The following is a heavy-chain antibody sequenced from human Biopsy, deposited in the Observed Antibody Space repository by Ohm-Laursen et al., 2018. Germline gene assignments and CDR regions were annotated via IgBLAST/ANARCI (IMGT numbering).Heavy chain of an antibody. D-gene: IGHD2/OR15-2a*01. V-gene: IGHV4-59*01. Sequence: SQTLSLTWTVSGGSISSDYWSWIRQTPGKGLEWIGYIYYSGSTNYNPSLKSRVTISVDTSKNQFSLRLNSVTAADTAVYYCARATNSTGWPYYYFYGMDVRGQGTTVTVSS. CDR3: ARATNSTGWPYYYFYGMDV. J-gene: IGHJ6*02. CDR2: IYYSGST. CDR1: GGSISSDY.